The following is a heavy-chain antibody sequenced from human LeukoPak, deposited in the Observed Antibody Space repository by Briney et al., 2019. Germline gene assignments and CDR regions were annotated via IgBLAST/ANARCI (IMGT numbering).Heavy chain of an antibody. V-gene: IGHV4-59*01. CDR3: ARGPERWLQLDASDALDY. Sequence: PSETLSLTFTVSGGSISSYYWSWIRQPPGKGLEWIGYIYYSGSTNYNPSLKSRVTISVDTSKSQFSLKLSSVTAADTAVYYCARGPERWLQLDASDALDYWGQGTLVTVSS. D-gene: IGHD5-24*01. CDR1: GGSISSYY. J-gene: IGHJ4*02. CDR2: IYYSGST.